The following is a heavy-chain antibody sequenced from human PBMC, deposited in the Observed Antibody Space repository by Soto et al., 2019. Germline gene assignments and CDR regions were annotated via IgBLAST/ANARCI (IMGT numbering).Heavy chain of an antibody. D-gene: IGHD6-6*01. J-gene: IGHJ2*01. CDR3: ARGGRIAARSWYFDL. V-gene: IGHV1-3*01. CDR2: INAGNGNT. Sequence: ASVKVSCKASGYTFTSCAMHWVRQAPGQRLEWMGWINAGNGNTKYSQKFQGRVTITRDTSASTAYMELSSLRSEDTAVYYCARGGRIAARSWYFDLWGRGTLVTVSS. CDR1: GYTFTSCA.